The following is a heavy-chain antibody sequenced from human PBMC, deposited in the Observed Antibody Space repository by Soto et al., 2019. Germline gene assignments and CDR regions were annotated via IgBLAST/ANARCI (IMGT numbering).Heavy chain of an antibody. D-gene: IGHD3-10*01. J-gene: IGHJ5*02. CDR3: ARAVSPYFGTWFDP. CDR1: GGSITSGNSYS. V-gene: IGHV4-30-2*01. CDR2: ISQTGAT. Sequence: SETLSLTCAVSGGSITSGNSYSWAWIRQPPGRGLEWIGSISQTGATSYNPSLKSRVSVSLDKSKNQFSLRLSSVTAADMAVYYCARAVSPYFGTWFDPWGQGTLVTLSS.